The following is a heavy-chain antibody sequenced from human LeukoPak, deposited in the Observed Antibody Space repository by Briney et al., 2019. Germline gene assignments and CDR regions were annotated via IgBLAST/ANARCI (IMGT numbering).Heavy chain of an antibody. CDR3: ARAENYYYGMDV. CDR2: IKQDGSEK. J-gene: IGHJ6*02. V-gene: IGHV3-7*04. CDR1: GFTFSSYR. Sequence: PGGSLRLSCAASGFTFSSYRMSWVRQAPGKGLEWVANIKQDGSEKYYVDSVKGRFTISRDNAKNSLYLQMNSLRAEDTAVYYCARAENYYYGMDVWGQGTTVTVSS.